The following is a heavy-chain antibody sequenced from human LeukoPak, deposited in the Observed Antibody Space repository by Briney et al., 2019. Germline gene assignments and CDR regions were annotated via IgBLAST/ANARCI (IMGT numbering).Heavy chain of an antibody. V-gene: IGHV3-30-3*01. CDR1: GFTFSSYA. D-gene: IGHD1-26*01. Sequence: PGGSLRLSYAASGFTFSSYAMHWVRQAPGKGLEWVAVISYDGSNKYYADSVKGRFTISRDNSKNTLYLQMNSLRAEDTAVYYCARGGSYYLMDVWGQGTTVTVSS. CDR2: ISYDGSNK. CDR3: ARGGSYYLMDV. J-gene: IGHJ6*02.